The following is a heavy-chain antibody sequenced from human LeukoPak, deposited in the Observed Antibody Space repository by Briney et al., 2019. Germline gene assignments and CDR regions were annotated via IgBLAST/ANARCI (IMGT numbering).Heavy chain of an antibody. CDR1: GFTFSTYL. Sequence: GGSLRLSCAASGFTFSTYLMSWVRQAPGRGLGWVANIKHDGSEKFYVDSVRGRFTISRDNAKNSLYLQLNSLRAEDTALYYCARITGIEAAGDYWGQGTLVTVSS. CDR2: IKHDGSEK. D-gene: IGHD6-13*01. CDR3: ARITGIEAAGDY. V-gene: IGHV3-7*04. J-gene: IGHJ4*02.